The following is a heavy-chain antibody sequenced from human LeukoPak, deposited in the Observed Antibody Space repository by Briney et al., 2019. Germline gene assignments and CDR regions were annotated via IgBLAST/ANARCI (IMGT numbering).Heavy chain of an antibody. CDR2: IDSDGTGA. D-gene: IGHD2-8*01. J-gene: IGHJ4*02. V-gene: IGHV3-74*01. CDR1: GFTFXSDR. CDR3: VRGGFNGD. Sequence: GXSLSLSCTASGFTFXSDRMHWVRPVPGKGRVWVSRIDSDGTGAVYADAVEGRFTISRDNARNTLYLQMNSLRDEDSAVYYCVRGGFNGDWGQGTLVTVSS.